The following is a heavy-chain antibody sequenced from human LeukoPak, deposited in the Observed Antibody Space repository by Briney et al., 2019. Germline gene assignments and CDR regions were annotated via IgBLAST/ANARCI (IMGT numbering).Heavy chain of an antibody. CDR1: GFTFSNAW. CDR3: TTGQRWLQPLDY. Sequence: GGSLRLSCAASGFTFSNAWMSWVRQAPGKGLEWVGRIKSKTDGGTTDYAAPVKGSFTISRDDSKNTLYLQMNSLKTEDTAVYYCTTGQRWLQPLDYWGQGTLVTVSS. J-gene: IGHJ4*02. V-gene: IGHV3-15*01. CDR2: IKSKTDGGTT. D-gene: IGHD5-24*01.